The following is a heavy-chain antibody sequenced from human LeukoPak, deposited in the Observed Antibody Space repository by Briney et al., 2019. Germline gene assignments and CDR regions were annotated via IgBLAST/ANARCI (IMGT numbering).Heavy chain of an antibody. CDR1: GYTFTSYY. CDR3: ARVRDYGGHPRRYFDY. CDR2: INPSGGST. D-gene: IGHD4/OR15-4a*01. V-gene: IGHV1-46*01. J-gene: IGHJ4*02. Sequence: ASVKVSCKASGYTFTSYYMHWLRQAPGQGLEWMGIINPSGGSTSYAQKFQGRVTMTRDTSTSTVYMELSSLRSEDTAVYYCARVRDYGGHPRRYFDYWGQGTLVTVSA.